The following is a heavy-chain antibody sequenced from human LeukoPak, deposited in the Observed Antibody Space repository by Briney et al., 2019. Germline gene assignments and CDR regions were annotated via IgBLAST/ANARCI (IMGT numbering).Heavy chain of an antibody. V-gene: IGHV3-21*04. CDR1: GFTFSSYS. Sequence: PGGSLRLSCAASGFTFSSYSMNWVRQAPGKGLEWVSSISSSSYIYYADSVKGRFTISRDNSKNTLYLQMNSLRAEDTAVYYCAKDGHLTMIVVVITFLWLDYWGQGTLVTVSS. CDR2: ISSSSYI. J-gene: IGHJ4*02. CDR3: AKDGHLTMIVVVITFLWLDY. D-gene: IGHD3-22*01.